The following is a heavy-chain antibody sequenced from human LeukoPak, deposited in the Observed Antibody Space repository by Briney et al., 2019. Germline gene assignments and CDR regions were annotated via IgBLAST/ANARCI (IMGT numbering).Heavy chain of an antibody. V-gene: IGHV1-2*04. CDR2: INPNSGGT. CDR3: ARGGSSGSSLDY. Sequence: MGWINPNSGGTNYAQKFQGWVTMTRDTSISTAYMELSRLRSDDTAVYYCARGGSSGSSLDYWGQGTLVTVSS. D-gene: IGHD3-10*01. J-gene: IGHJ4*02.